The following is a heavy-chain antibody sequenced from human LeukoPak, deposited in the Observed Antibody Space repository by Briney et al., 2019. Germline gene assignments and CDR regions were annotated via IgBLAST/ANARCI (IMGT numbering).Heavy chain of an antibody. D-gene: IGHD6-19*01. CDR2: INKSGST. J-gene: IGHJ4*02. CDR1: GGSLSSGDYC. CDR3: ARGKGQWLAPDY. V-gene: IGHV4-30-4*01. Sequence: SGTLSLTCTVSGGSLSSGDYCWSWVRQPPGKGLESLAYINKSGSTYYNPSRKSRVTISVDKSNNQFSLKLSSVPAADTAVYYCARGKGQWLAPDYWGQGTLVTVSS.